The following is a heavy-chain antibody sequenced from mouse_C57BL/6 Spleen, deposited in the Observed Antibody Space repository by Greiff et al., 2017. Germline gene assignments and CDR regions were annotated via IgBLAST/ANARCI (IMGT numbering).Heavy chain of an antibody. CDR2: IDPSDSET. CDR3: ARSRQLRLHAMDY. V-gene: IGHV1-52*01. Sequence: QVQLQQPGAELVRPGSSVKLSCKASGYTFTSYWRHWVKQRPIQGLEWIGNIDPSDSETHYNQKFKDKATLTVDKSSSTAYMQLSSLTSEDSAVYYCARSRQLRLHAMDYWGQGTSVTVSS. D-gene: IGHD3-2*02. CDR1: GYTFTSYW. J-gene: IGHJ4*01.